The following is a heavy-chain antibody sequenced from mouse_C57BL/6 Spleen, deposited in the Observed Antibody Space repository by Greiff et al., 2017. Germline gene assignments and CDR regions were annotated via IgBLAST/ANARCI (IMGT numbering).Heavy chain of an antibody. CDR2: INPNNGGT. D-gene: IGHD1-1*01. J-gene: IGHJ2*01. V-gene: IGHV1-22*01. CDR3: APITTVGYFDY. Sequence: VQLQQSGPELVKPGASVKMSCKASGYTFTDYNMHWVKQSHGKSLEWIGYINPNNGGTSYNQKFKGKATLTVNKSSSTAYMELRSLTSEDSAVYYCAPITTVGYFDYWGQGTTLTVSS. CDR1: GYTFTDYN.